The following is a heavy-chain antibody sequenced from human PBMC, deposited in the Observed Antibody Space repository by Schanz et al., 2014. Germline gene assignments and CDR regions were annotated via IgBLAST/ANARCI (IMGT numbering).Heavy chain of an antibody. V-gene: IGHV3-21*04. Sequence: EVRLVESGGGLVKPGGSLRLSCAASGFSFSTYGMTWVRQAPGKGLEWVSSISSSSMYIYQADSMRGRFTISRDNSNNTLYLQMKSLRAEDTAVYYCAKYGGGYSYGCVEYWGQGILVTVSS. CDR2: ISSSSMYI. CDR3: AKYGGGYSYGCVEY. J-gene: IGHJ4*02. CDR1: GFSFSTYG. D-gene: IGHD5-18*01.